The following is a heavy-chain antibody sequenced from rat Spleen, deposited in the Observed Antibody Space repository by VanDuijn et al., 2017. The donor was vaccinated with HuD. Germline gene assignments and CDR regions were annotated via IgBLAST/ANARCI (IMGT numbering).Heavy chain of an antibody. V-gene: IGHV5-7*01. CDR1: GFTFSDYY. Sequence: EVQLVESGGGLVQPGRSLKLSCAASGFTFSDYYMAWVRQAPTKGLEWVASISYDGGGTYYRDSVKGRFTLSRDNGKTTLYLEMDSLRSEDMATYYCVRQGYLRDWYFDFWGPGTMVTVSS. D-gene: IGHD2-5*01. CDR3: VRQGYLRDWYFDF. CDR2: ISYDGGGT. J-gene: IGHJ1*01.